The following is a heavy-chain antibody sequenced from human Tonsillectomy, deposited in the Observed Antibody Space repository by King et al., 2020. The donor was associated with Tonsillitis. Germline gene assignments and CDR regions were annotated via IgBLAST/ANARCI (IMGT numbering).Heavy chain of an antibody. J-gene: IGHJ6*02. Sequence: VQLVESGAEVKKPGESLRISCKGSGYSFTSYWISWVRQMPGKGLGWMGRIDPSDSYTNYSPSFQGHVTISADKSISTAYLQWSSLKASDTAMYYCARQGIVGATTYYYGMDVWGQGTTVTVSS. CDR2: IDPSDSYT. CDR3: ARQGIVGATTYYYGMDV. V-gene: IGHV5-10-1*03. D-gene: IGHD1-26*01. CDR1: GYSFTSYW.